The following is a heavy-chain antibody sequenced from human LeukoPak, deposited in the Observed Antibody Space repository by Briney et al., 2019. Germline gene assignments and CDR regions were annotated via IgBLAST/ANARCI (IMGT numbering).Heavy chain of an antibody. CDR2: IYYSGST. Sequence: SETLSLTCTVSGGSISSSSYYWGWIRQPPGKGLEWIGSIYYSGSTYYNPSLKSRVTISVDTSKNQFSLKLSSVTAADTAVYYCARGVMVRGVIGQNYMDVWGKGTTVTISS. J-gene: IGHJ6*03. CDR3: ARGVMVRGVIGQNYMDV. V-gene: IGHV4-39*01. CDR1: GGSISSSSYY. D-gene: IGHD3-10*01.